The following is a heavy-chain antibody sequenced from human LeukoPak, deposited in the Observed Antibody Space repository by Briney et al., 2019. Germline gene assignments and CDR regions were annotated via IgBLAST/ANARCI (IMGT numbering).Heavy chain of an antibody. CDR3: ARAGYCSGGSCYSRFDP. J-gene: IGHJ5*02. CDR1: GYTFTSYG. V-gene: IGHV1-69*06. CDR2: IIPIFGTA. D-gene: IGHD2-15*01. Sequence: ASVKVSCKASGYTFTSYGISWVRQAPGQGLEWMGGIIPIFGTANYAQKFQGRVTITADKSTSTAYMELSSLRSEDTAVYYCARAGYCSGGSCYSRFDPWGQGTLVTVSS.